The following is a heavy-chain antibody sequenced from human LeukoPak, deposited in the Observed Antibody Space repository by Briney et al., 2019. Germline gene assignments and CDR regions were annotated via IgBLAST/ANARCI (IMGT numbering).Heavy chain of an antibody. CDR1: GYTFTSYG. Sequence: ASVKVSCKASGYTFTSYGINWVRQATGQGLEWMGWMNPNSGNTGYAQKFQGRVTITRNTSISTAYMELSRLRSDDTAVYYCARSGTVSMIVVYFDYWGQGTLVTVSS. CDR2: MNPNSGNT. D-gene: IGHD3-22*01. V-gene: IGHV1-8*03. J-gene: IGHJ4*02. CDR3: ARSGTVSMIVVYFDY.